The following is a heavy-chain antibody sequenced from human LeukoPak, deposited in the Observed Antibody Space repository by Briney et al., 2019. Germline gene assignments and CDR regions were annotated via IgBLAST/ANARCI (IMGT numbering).Heavy chain of an antibody. J-gene: IGHJ6*03. CDR1: GFSLSTSGVG. D-gene: IGHD3-3*01. CDR3: AYYLGRLEWFYQYYDHYYMDV. Sequence: SGPTLVSPTQTLTLTCTFSGFSLSTSGVGVGWIRQPPGKALEWLALIYWDDDMHYSPSLQSRLTITKDTSNTQVVLTMTNMDPVDTGTYYCAYYLGRLEWFYQYYDHYYMDVWGKGTTVTVSS. V-gene: IGHV2-5*02. CDR2: IYWDDDM.